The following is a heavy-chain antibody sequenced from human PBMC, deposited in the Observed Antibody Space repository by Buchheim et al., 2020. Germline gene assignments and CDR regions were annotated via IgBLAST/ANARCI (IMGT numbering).Heavy chain of an antibody. J-gene: IGHJ6*02. CDR2: IKQDGSEK. V-gene: IGHV3-7*01. D-gene: IGHD2-8*01. CDR3: ARDLVLMVYASYYYYYGMDV. Sequence: EVQLVESGGGLVQPGGSLRLSCAASGFTFSSYWMSWVRQAPGKGLEWVANIKQDGSEKYYVDSVKGRFTISRDNAKNSLYLQMNSLRAEDTAVYYCARDLVLMVYASYYYYYGMDVWGQGTT. CDR1: GFTFSSYW.